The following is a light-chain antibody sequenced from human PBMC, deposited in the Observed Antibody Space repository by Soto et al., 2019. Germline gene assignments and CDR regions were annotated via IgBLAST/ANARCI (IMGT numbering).Light chain of an antibody. Sequence: DIVMTQSPDSLAVSLGERATINCKSSQSVLYSSDNKNYLAWYQQKPGQPPKLLIYWASTRESGVPDRFSGSGSGTDFTLTISNLQAGDVAVYYCHQYYSTPRTFGHGTKVEIK. CDR3: HQYYSTPRT. CDR1: QSVLYSSDNKNY. J-gene: IGKJ1*01. V-gene: IGKV4-1*01. CDR2: WAS.